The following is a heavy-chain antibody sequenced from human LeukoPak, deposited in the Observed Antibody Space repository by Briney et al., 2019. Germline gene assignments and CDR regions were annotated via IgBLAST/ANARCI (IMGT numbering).Heavy chain of an antibody. V-gene: IGHV1-2*02. CDR1: GYTFTGYY. J-gene: IGHJ3*02. CDR2: INPNSGGT. CDR3: ARQGWIQLSRDAFDI. D-gene: IGHD5-18*01. Sequence: GASVKVSCKASGYTFTGYYMHWVRQAPGQGLEWMGWINPNSGGTNYAQKFQGRVTMTRDTSISTAYMELNRLRSDDTAVYYCARQGWIQLSRDAFDIWGQGTMVTVSS.